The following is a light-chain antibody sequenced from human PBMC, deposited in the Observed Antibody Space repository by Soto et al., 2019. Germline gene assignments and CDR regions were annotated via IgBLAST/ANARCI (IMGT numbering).Light chain of an antibody. Sequence: QSALTQPASVSGSPGQSITISCTGTSSDVGGHNPVSWYQQHPGEVPKLMISEVSKRPSGVSNRFSGSKSGNTASLTISGLQAEDEADYYCSSYTTTFAVVFGGGTKLTVL. J-gene: IGLJ2*01. CDR2: EVS. CDR3: SSYTTTFAVV. CDR1: SSDVGGHNP. V-gene: IGLV2-14*01.